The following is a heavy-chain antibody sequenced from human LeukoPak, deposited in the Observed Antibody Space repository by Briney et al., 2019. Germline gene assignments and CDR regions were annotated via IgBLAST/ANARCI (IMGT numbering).Heavy chain of an antibody. J-gene: IGHJ4*02. V-gene: IGHV1-24*01. D-gene: IGHD4-17*01. CDR1: GYTLTELS. Sequence: GASVKVSCKVSGYTLTELSMHWVRQAPGKGLEWMGGFDPEDGETIYAQKFQGRVTMTEDTSTDTAYMELSSLRSEDTAVYYCATRFARIRTSYGDYVRKQIDYSGQGTLVTVSS. CDR3: ATRFARIRTSYGDYVRKQIDY. CDR2: FDPEDGET.